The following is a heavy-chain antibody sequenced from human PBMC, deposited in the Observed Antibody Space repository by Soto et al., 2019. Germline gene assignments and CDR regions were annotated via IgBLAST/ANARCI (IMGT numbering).Heavy chain of an antibody. CDR2: IIPILTAA. D-gene: IGHD1-1*01. Sequence: QVHLVQSGAEVKEPGSSVKVSCSASGGTFSTFSINWVRQAPGQGLEWMGGIIPILTAANYAQRFQGRLTITADDSPSTAYMELSSLTSEETAVYFCAGTWGLERSELASWGQGTLVTVSS. V-gene: IGHV1-69*01. CDR3: AGTWGLERSELAS. CDR1: GGTFSTFS. J-gene: IGHJ4*02.